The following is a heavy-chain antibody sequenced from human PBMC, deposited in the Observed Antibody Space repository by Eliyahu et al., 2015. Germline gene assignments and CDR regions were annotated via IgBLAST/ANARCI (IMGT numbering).Heavy chain of an antibody. D-gene: IGHD4-23*01. CDR2: IYYSGST. CDR3: ARAASSDYGGNPFDY. V-gene: IGHV4-59*01. J-gene: IGHJ4*02. Sequence: QVQLQESGPGLVKPSXTLSLTCTVSXGSISSYYXXWIRQPPGKGLEWIGYIYYSGSTNYNPSLKSRVTISVDTSKNQFSLKLSSVTAADTAVYYCARAASSDYGGNPFDYWGQGTLVTVSS. CDR1: XGSISSYY.